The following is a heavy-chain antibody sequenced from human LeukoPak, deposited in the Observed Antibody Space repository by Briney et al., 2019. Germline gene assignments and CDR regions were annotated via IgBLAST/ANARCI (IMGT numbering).Heavy chain of an antibody. CDR2: IYYSGST. CDR1: GGSISSGDYY. CDR3: ASSIVGAMDY. Sequence: SETLSLTCTVSGGSISSGDYYWSWIRQPPGKGLEWIGYIYYSGSTYHNPSLKSRVTISVDTSKNQFSLKLSSVTAADTAVYYCASSIVGAMDYWGQGTLVTVSS. V-gene: IGHV4-30-4*08. J-gene: IGHJ4*02. D-gene: IGHD1-26*01.